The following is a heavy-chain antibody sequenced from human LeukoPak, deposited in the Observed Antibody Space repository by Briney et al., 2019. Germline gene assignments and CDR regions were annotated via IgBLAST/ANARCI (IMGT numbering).Heavy chain of an antibody. V-gene: IGHV4-34*01. Sequence: SETLSLTCAVYGGSFSGYYWSWLRQPPGKGLEWIGEINHSGSTNYNPSLKSRVTISVDTSKNQFSLKLSSVTAADTAVYYCARGKSGYEFPSYWYFDLWGRGTLATVSS. CDR2: INHSGST. J-gene: IGHJ2*01. CDR1: GGSFSGYY. CDR3: ARGKSGYEFPSYWYFDL. D-gene: IGHD5-12*01.